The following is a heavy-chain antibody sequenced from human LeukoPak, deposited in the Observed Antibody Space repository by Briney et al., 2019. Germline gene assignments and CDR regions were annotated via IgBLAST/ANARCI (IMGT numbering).Heavy chain of an antibody. Sequence: SETLSLTCTVSGGSISSYYWSWIRQPPGKGLEWIGYIYYSGSTNYNPTLKSRVTISVDTSKNQFSLKLSSVTAADTAVYYCAGVATIVVNYYYMDVWGKGTTVTVSS. CDR3: AGVATIVVNYYYMDV. V-gene: IGHV4-59*08. CDR2: IYYSGST. J-gene: IGHJ6*03. CDR1: GGSISSYY. D-gene: IGHD5-12*01.